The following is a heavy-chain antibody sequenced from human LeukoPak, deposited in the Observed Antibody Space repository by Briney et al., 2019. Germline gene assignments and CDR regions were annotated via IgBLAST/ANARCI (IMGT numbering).Heavy chain of an antibody. CDR2: IRQDGGQT. CDR1: GFTISSYW. CDR3: ARGHVAGSDRHWDY. D-gene: IGHD6-19*01. J-gene: IGHJ4*02. V-gene: IGHV3-7*01. Sequence: GGSLRLSCAASGFTISSYWMSWVRQAPGKGLEWMANIRQDGGQTYYVDSVKGRFTISRDNAKNTVYLQMNSLRAEDTAVYYCARGHVAGSDRHWDYWGQGALVTVSS.